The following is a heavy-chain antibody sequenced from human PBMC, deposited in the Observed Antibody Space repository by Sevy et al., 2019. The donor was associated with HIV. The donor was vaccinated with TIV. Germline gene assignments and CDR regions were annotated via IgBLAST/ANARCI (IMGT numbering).Heavy chain of an antibody. CDR3: ARPPSTSGRDAFDI. CDR2: ISAYNGNT. V-gene: IGHV1-18*04. J-gene: IGHJ3*02. Sequence: ASVKVSCKASGYTFTSYAISWVRQAPGQGLEWMGWISAYNGNTNYAQKLQGRVTMTTDTSTSTAYMELRSLRSDDTAVYYCARPPSTSGRDAFDIWGQGTMVTVSS. D-gene: IGHD2-8*01. CDR1: GYTFTSYA.